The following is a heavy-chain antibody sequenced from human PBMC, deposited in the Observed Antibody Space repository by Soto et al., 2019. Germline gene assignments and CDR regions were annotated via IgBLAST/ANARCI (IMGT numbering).Heavy chain of an antibody. Sequence: SSVKVSCKASGYTFTSYYMHWVRQAPGQGLEWMGIINPSGGSTSYAQKFQGRVTMTRDTSTSTVYMELSSLRSEDTAVYYCARDDVLLWFGESYYGMDVWGQGTTVTVSS. V-gene: IGHV1-46*03. CDR3: ARDDVLLWFGESYYGMDV. D-gene: IGHD3-10*01. J-gene: IGHJ6*02. CDR2: INPSGGST. CDR1: GYTFTSYY.